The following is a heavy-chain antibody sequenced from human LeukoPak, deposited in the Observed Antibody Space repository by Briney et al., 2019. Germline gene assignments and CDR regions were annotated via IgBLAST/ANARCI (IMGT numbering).Heavy chain of an antibody. Sequence: GGSLRLSCAASGFTFSSYEMNWVRQAPGKGLEWVSYISSSGSTIYYADSVKGRFTISRDNSRNTVYLQMNSLRAEDTAVYYCAKDDRWLQFCCWGQGTLVTVSA. CDR3: AKDDRWLQFCC. V-gene: IGHV3-48*03. D-gene: IGHD5-24*01. CDR1: GFTFSSYE. J-gene: IGHJ4*02. CDR2: ISSSGSTI.